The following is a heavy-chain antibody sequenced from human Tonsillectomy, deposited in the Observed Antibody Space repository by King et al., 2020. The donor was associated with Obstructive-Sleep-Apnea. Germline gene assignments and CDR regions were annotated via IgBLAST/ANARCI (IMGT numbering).Heavy chain of an antibody. CDR3: AGQWFGELNTYNWFDP. CDR2: ISSSSSTI. D-gene: IGHD3-10*01. CDR1: GFTFSSYS. J-gene: IGHJ5*02. V-gene: IGHV3-48*01. Sequence: VQLVESGGGLVQPGGSLRLSCAASGFTFSSYSMNWVRQAPGKGLEWVSYISSSSSTIYYADSVKGRFTISRDNAKNSLYLQMNSLRAEDTAVYYCAGQWFGELNTYNWFDPWGQGTLVTVSS.